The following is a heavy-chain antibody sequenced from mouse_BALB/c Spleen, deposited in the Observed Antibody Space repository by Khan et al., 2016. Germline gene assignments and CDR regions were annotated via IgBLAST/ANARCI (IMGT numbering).Heavy chain of an antibody. CDR2: IVPSNGGT. J-gene: IGHJ4*01. CDR3: TRRLLGPHYYAMDY. CDR1: GYPFTNYY. V-gene: IGHV1S81*02. D-gene: IGHD3-3*01. Sequence: QVQLQQSGAELVKPGASVKLSCKASGYPFTNYYIYWVKQRPGQGLEWIGEIVPSNGGTNFNEKFRSKATLTVDKSSSTAYMQLSSLTSEDSAVYYCTRRLLGPHYYAMDYWGQGTSVTVSS.